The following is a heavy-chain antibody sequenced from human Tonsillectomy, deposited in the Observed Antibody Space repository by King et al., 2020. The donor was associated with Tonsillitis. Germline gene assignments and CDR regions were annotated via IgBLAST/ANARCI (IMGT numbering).Heavy chain of an antibody. J-gene: IGHJ4*02. CDR1: GFTFSSYW. Sequence: VQLVESGGGLVLPGGSLRLSCAASGFTFSSYWMHWVRQAPGKGPVWVSRINNDGSGTGYADSVKGRFTISSDNAKNTLYLQVNSLRAEDTAVYYCARAQEDYFFDYWGQGTLVTVSS. CDR3: ARAQEDYFFDY. CDR2: INNDGSGT. D-gene: IGHD3/OR15-3a*01. V-gene: IGHV3-74*01.